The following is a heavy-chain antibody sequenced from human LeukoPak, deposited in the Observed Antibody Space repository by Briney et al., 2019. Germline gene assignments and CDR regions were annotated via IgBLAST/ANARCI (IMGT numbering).Heavy chain of an antibody. CDR2: MKQDGSEK. V-gene: IGHV3-7*01. J-gene: IGHJ4*02. Sequence: GGSLRLSCAVSGINFRGYWMAWVRQAPGKGLEWVANMKQDGSEKYYVDSVKSRFTISRDNAKNSLYLEMNSLRVEDTAVYYCARDLGHTGYDLYDYWGQGTLVTVSS. CDR3: ARDLGHTGYDLYDY. CDR1: GINFRGYW. D-gene: IGHD5-12*01.